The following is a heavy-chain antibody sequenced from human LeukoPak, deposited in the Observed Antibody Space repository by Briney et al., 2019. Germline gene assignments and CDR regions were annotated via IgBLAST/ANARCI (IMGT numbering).Heavy chain of an antibody. CDR1: GFTFSSYS. Sequence: PGGSLRLSCAASGFTFSSYSMNWVRQAPGKGLEWVSYITSSTSTIYYADSVKGRFTISRDNAKNSLYLQMNSLRAEDTAVYYCARERSLANFDYWGQGTLVTVSS. J-gene: IGHJ4*02. CDR2: ITSSTSTI. V-gene: IGHV3-48*01. CDR3: ARERSLANFDY.